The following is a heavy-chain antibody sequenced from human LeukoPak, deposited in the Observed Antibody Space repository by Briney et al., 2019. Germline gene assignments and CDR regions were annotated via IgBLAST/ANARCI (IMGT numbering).Heavy chain of an antibody. CDR2: ISYDGSNK. V-gene: IGHV3-30-3*01. CDR1: GFTFSSYA. D-gene: IGHD3-10*01. CDR3: AREWFGELLLGY. J-gene: IGHJ4*02. Sequence: QAGGSLRLSCAASGFTFSSYAMHWVRQAPGKGLEWVAVISYDGSNKYYADSVKGRFTISRDNSKNTLYLQMNSLRAEGTAVYYCAREWFGELLLGYWGQGTLVTASS.